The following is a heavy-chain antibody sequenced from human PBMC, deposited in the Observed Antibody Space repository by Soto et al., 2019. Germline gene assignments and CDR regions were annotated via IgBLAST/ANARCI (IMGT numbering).Heavy chain of an antibody. CDR1: GFTFSSYA. Sequence: EVQLLESGGGLVQPGGSLRLSCAASGFTFSSYAMSWVRQAPGKGLEWVSAISGSGGSTYYADSVKGRFTISRDNSKNKLYLQMNSLRAEDTAVYYCAKVANYYDSSGHGAFDIWGQGTMVTVSS. CDR2: ISGSGGST. J-gene: IGHJ3*02. CDR3: AKVANYYDSSGHGAFDI. V-gene: IGHV3-23*01. D-gene: IGHD3-22*01.